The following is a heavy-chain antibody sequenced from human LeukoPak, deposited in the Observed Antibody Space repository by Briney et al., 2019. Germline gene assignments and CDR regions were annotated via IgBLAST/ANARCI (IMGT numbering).Heavy chain of an antibody. Sequence: APVKVSCKASGYTFTSYDINWVRQATGQGLEWMGWMNPNSGNTGYAQKFQGRVTMTRNTSISTAYMELSSLRSEDTAVYYCARAYYGSGSMGNAFDIWGQGTMVTVSS. CDR3: ARAYYGSGSMGNAFDI. J-gene: IGHJ3*02. V-gene: IGHV1-8*01. CDR2: MNPNSGNT. CDR1: GYTFTSYD. D-gene: IGHD3-10*01.